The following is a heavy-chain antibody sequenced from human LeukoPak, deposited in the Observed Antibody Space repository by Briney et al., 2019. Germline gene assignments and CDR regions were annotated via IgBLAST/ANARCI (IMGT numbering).Heavy chain of an antibody. CDR3: ARSRWLVRSVIDY. J-gene: IGHJ4*02. Sequence: PRGSLRLSCAASGFTFSSYAMHWVRQAPGKGLEWVAVISYDGSNKYYADSVKGRFTISRDNSKNTLYLQMNSLRAEDTAVYYCARSRWLVRSVIDYWGQGTLVTVSS. V-gene: IGHV3-30*04. CDR2: ISYDGSNK. CDR1: GFTFSSYA. D-gene: IGHD6-19*01.